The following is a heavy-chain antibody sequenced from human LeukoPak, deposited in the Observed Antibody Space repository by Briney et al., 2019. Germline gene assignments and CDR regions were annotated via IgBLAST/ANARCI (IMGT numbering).Heavy chain of an antibody. CDR1: GFTFSNAW. Sequence: PGGSLRLSCTASGFTFSNAWMSWVRKAPGKGLEWVADIWVDGKNEHFADSVKGRFTISRDNSKNTMYLQINNLRAEDTAVYYCARDRHCANGVCHSPPGMDVWGQGTTVTVSS. V-gene: IGHV3-33*08. D-gene: IGHD2-8*01. J-gene: IGHJ6*02. CDR2: IWVDGKNE. CDR3: ARDRHCANGVCHSPPGMDV.